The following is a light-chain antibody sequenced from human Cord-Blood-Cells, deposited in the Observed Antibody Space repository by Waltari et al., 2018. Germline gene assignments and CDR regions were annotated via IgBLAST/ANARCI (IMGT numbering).Light chain of an antibody. CDR3: SSYTSSSTLV. Sequence: QSALTQPASASGSPGPSITISCTRTSSDVGGYNYVSWYQQHPGKAPKLMIYEVSNRPSWVSHRFSGSKSGNTASLTISGLQAEDEADYYCSSYTSSSTLVFGTGTKVTVL. CDR1: SSDVGGYNY. J-gene: IGLJ1*01. CDR2: EVS. V-gene: IGLV2-14*01.